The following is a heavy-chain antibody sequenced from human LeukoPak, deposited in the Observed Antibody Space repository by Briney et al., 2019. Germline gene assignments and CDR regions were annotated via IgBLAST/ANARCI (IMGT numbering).Heavy chain of an antibody. Sequence: SETLSHTCSVSGGPITTSSYYWGWIRQPPEKGLEWIGSIYYTGGTSYSPSLKSRVTISVDTSKNQFSLKLSSVTAADTAVYYCVRHGGTRVTLVEVYYFDYWGQGTLVTVSS. CDR1: GGPITTSSYY. CDR2: IYYTGGT. D-gene: IGHD4-11*01. V-gene: IGHV4-39*01. CDR3: VRHGGTRVTLVEVYYFDY. J-gene: IGHJ4*02.